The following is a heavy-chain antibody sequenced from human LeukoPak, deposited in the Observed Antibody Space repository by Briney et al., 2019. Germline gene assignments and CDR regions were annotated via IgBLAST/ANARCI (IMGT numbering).Heavy chain of an antibody. J-gene: IGHJ4*02. CDR2: IKQDESEK. CDR3: ARSIAAAIFDY. Sequence: GGSLRLSCAASGFTFSSNWMSWVRQAPGKGLEWVANIKQDESEKYYVDSVKGRFTISRDNAKNSLYLQMNSLRAEDTAVYYCARSIAAAIFDYWGQGTLVTVSS. CDR1: GFTFSSNW. V-gene: IGHV3-7*01. D-gene: IGHD6-13*01.